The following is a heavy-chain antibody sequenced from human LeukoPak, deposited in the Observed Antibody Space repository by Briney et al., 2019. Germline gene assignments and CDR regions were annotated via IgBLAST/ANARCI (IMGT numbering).Heavy chain of an antibody. Sequence: GGSLRLSCAASGFTFSSYEMNWVRQAPGKGLEWVSYISSSGSTIYYADSVKGRFTISRDNAKNSLYLQMNSLRAEDTAVYYCAIPTLYYYYMDVWGKGTTVTISS. CDR2: ISSSGSTI. CDR3: AIPTLYYYYMDV. CDR1: GFTFSSYE. J-gene: IGHJ6*03. V-gene: IGHV3-48*03.